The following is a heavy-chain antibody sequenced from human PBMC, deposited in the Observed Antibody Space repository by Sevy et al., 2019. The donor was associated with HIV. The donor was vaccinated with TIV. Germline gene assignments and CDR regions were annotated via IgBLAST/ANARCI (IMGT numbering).Heavy chain of an antibody. CDR1: GFNFNIYS. CDR2: LSFGCGKI. Sequence: GGSLRLSCAVSGFNFNIYSMSWVRQAPGKGLEWVSTLSFGCGKINYADSVMGRFIISREDSKNTLYLQMNSLRAEDTAVYFCAREGCTRPHDYWGQGTLVTVSS. D-gene: IGHD2-8*01. CDR3: AREGCTRPHDY. J-gene: IGHJ4*02. V-gene: IGHV3-23*01.